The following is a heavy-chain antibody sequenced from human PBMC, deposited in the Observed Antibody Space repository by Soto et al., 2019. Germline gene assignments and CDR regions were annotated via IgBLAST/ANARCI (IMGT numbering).Heavy chain of an antibody. V-gene: IGHV4-61*08. CDR2: VYHTGRT. D-gene: IGHD3-3*01. Sequence: SETLSLTCTVSGGSFKSGGYSWSWIRQPPGKGLEWIGYVYHTGRTSYNPSLKSRVSISMDTSRNQFSLNLDSVTAADTAVYFCARDFAYFDSWGQGTLVTVSS. J-gene: IGHJ4*02. CDR3: ARDFAYFDS. CDR1: GGSFKSGGYS.